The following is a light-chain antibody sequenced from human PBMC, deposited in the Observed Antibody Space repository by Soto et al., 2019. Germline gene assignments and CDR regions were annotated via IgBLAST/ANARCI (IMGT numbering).Light chain of an antibody. V-gene: IGKV1-16*02. J-gene: IGKJ1*01. CDR3: QQYQNYPPS. Sequence: DIQMTQSPSSVSAYVGDRVTIACRASQDISIHLAWFQQKPGKAPKSLTFGASSLQSGVPSKFSGSGSGTDFTLTIDSLQPEDFATYYCQQYQNYPPSFGQGTKVEIK. CDR1: QDISIH. CDR2: GAS.